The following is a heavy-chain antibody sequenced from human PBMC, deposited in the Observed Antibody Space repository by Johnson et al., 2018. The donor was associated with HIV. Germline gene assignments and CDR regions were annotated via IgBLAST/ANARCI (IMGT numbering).Heavy chain of an antibody. D-gene: IGHD1-26*01. V-gene: IGHV3-NL1*01. J-gene: IGHJ3*01. CDR2: IYSGGST. Sequence: QVQLVESGGGVVQPGRSLRLSCAASGFTFSSYAMHWVRQAPGKGLEWVSVIYSGGSTYYADSLKGRFTISRDNSKNTLYLQMNNLKAEDPALYYCTKRLNSGTYWGNYDFDVWGQGTMVTVSS. CDR3: TKRLNSGTYWGNYDFDV. CDR1: GFTFSSYA.